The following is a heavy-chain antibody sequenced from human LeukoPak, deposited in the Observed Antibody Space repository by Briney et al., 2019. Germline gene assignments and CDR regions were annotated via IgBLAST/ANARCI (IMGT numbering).Heavy chain of an antibody. Sequence: SETLSLTCTVSGGSISSYSWNWIRQPPGKGLEWIGYIYYSGSTNYNPSLKSRVTISIDTSKNQFSLKLTSVTAADTAVYFCARGTLRLFDYWGRGTLVTVSS. V-gene: IGHV4-59*12. J-gene: IGHJ4*02. CDR2: IYYSGST. D-gene: IGHD5/OR15-5a*01. CDR3: ARGTLRLFDY. CDR1: GGSISSYS.